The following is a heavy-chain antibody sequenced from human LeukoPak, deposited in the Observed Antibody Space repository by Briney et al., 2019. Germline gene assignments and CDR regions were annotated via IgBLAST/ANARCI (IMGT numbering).Heavy chain of an antibody. CDR3: AREDKWYFDL. CDR2: ISASGSYT. J-gene: IGHJ2*01. Sequence: PGGSLRLSCAASGFTFSNAWMSWIRQAPGKGLEWVSKISASGSYTNDADSVKGRFTISRDNAKNSLYLHMNSLRAEDTAVYYCAREDKWYFDLWGRGTLVTVSS. V-gene: IGHV3-11*05. CDR1: GFTFSNAW.